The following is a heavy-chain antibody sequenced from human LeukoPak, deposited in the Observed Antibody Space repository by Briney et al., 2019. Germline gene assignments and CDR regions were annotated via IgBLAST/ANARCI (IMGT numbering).Heavy chain of an antibody. CDR2: ISSSSGII. D-gene: IGHD4-17*01. CDR3: ARDSAGDYGDYFDY. V-gene: IGHV3-48*02. Sequence: PGGSLRLSCAASGFSFSSHSMNSVRQAPGKGLEWVSFISSSSGIINYADSVKGRFTISRDNAKNSLYLQMNSLRDEDTAVYYCARDSAGDYGDYFDYWGQGTLVTVSS. J-gene: IGHJ4*02. CDR1: GFSFSSHS.